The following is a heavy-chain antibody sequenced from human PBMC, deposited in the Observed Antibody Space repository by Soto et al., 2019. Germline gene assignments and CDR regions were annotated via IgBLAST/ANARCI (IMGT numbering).Heavy chain of an antibody. V-gene: IGHV1-18*04. CDR2: ISAYNGNT. CDR1: GYTFTSYG. Sequence: QVQLVQSGAEVKKPGASVKVSCKASGYTFTSYGISWVRQAPGQGLEWMGWISAYNGNTNYAQKLQGRVTMTTDTSTSTAYMDLRSLRSDDTAVYYCVRAPYNWKAVGNPISDYYYGMDVWGQGTTVTVSS. D-gene: IGHD1-20*01. CDR3: VRAPYNWKAVGNPISDYYYGMDV. J-gene: IGHJ6*02.